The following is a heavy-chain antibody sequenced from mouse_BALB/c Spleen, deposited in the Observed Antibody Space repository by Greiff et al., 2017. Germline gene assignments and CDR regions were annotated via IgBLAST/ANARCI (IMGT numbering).Heavy chain of an antibody. V-gene: IGHV1-82*01. Sequence: VQLQQSGPELVKPGASVKISCKASGYAFSSSWMNWVKQRPGQGLEWIGRIYPGDGDTNYNGKFKGKATLTADKSSSTAYMQLSSLTSVDSAVYFCASGQTDYDRWYFDVWGAGTTVTVSS. J-gene: IGHJ1*01. CDR2: IYPGDGDT. CDR1: GYAFSSSW. D-gene: IGHD2-4*01. CDR3: ASGQTDYDRWYFDV.